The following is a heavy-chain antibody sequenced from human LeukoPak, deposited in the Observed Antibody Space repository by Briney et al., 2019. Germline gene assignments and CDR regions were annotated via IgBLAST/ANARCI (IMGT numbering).Heavy chain of an antibody. Sequence: GGSLRLSCAASGFTFSSYWMHWVRQGPEKGLVWVSRINPDGSGTSHADSVKGRFTISRDNAKNTLYLQMNSLRAEDTAVYYCARGSGSGSYSGYWGLGTLVTVSS. D-gene: IGHD3-10*01. CDR1: GFTFSSYW. J-gene: IGHJ4*02. V-gene: IGHV3-74*01. CDR2: INPDGSGT. CDR3: ARGSGSGSYSGY.